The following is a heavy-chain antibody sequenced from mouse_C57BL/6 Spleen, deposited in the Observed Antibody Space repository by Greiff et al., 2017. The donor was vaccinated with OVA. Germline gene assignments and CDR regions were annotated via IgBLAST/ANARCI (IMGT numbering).Heavy chain of an antibody. Sequence: EVKLVESGGGLVQPGGSMKLSCAASGFTFSDAWMDWVRQSPEKGLEWVAEIRNKANNHATYYAESVKGRFTISRDASKSSVYLQMNSLRAEDTGIYYCTREDYDGSSRYFDVWGTGTTVTVSS. CDR1: GFTFSDAW. CDR3: TREDYDGSSRYFDV. CDR2: IRNKANNHAT. V-gene: IGHV6-6*01. D-gene: IGHD1-1*01. J-gene: IGHJ1*03.